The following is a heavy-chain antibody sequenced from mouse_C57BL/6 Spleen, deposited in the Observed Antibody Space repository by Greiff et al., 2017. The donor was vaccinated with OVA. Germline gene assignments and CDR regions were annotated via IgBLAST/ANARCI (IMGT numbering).Heavy chain of an antibody. CDR2: ISYDGSN. J-gene: IGHJ3*01. CDR3: ARDGRDYDYDEAWFAY. Sequence: EVHLVESGPGLVKPSQSLSLTCSVTGYPITSGYYWNWIRQFPGNKLEWMGYISYDGSNNYNPSLKNRISITRDTSKNQFFLKLNSVTTEDTATYYCARDGRDYDYDEAWFAYWGQGTLVTVSA. CDR1: GYPITSGYY. V-gene: IGHV3-6*01. D-gene: IGHD2-4*01.